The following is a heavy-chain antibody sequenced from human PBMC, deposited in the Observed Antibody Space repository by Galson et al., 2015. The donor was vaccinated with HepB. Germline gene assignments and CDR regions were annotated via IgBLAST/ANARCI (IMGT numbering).Heavy chain of an antibody. CDR2: ISSRGDA. Sequence: LTCTVSGGSLSIYYWSWMRQPAGKGLEWIGRISSRGDAYYNPSLRSRVTMSVDTSKNQFSLNLNSLSAADTAVYYCARDWWGEGTNAFDIWGQGTIVTVSS. V-gene: IGHV4-4*07. J-gene: IGHJ3*02. CDR1: GGSLSIYY. CDR3: ARDWWGEGTNAFDI. D-gene: IGHD2-15*01.